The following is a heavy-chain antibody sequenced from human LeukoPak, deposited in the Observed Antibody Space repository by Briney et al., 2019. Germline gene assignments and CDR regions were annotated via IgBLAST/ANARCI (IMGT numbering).Heavy chain of an antibody. Sequence: SETLSLTCTVSGYSVSSGYFWGWIRQPPGKRLEWIGNMYHTGTTYYNASLKSRVTISIDTSKNQFSLKLTSVTAADTAVYYCARQTGSGLFILPGGQGTLVTVSS. CDR2: MYHTGTT. CDR3: ARQTGSGLFILP. V-gene: IGHV4-38-2*02. D-gene: IGHD3/OR15-3a*01. J-gene: IGHJ4*02. CDR1: GYSVSSGYF.